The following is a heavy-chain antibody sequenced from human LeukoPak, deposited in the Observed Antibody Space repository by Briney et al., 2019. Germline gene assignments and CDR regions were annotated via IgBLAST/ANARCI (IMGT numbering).Heavy chain of an antibody. V-gene: IGHV4-4*07. CDR2: IHTSGTT. CDR3: ARDGDGGGYPDY. Sequence: TSETLSLTCSVSGGSVSTHYWSWIRQPAGKGQEWIGRIHTSGTTNYNPSLKSRVTLSLDTSNNQLSLTVTSVTAADTAVYFCARDGDGGGYPDYWGQGTLVTVSS. J-gene: IGHJ4*02. CDR1: GGSVSTHY. D-gene: IGHD3-22*01.